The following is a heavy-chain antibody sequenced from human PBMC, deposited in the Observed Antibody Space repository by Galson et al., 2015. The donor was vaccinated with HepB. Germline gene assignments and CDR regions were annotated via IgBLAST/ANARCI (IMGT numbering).Heavy chain of an antibody. V-gene: IGHV4-38-2*01. Sequence: TLSLTCPVSPYSVSEGYYWAWIRQSPGKPLEWIGTMYDSRSTYYNPSLKSRLKISSEAPKKEVALTLSSVTAEDTAVYFCARRLGEALVPHTFDFWGPGILVTVSS. D-gene: IGHD3-16*01. CDR1: PYSVSEGYY. CDR2: MYDSRST. J-gene: IGHJ5*01. CDR3: ARRLGEALVPHTFDF.